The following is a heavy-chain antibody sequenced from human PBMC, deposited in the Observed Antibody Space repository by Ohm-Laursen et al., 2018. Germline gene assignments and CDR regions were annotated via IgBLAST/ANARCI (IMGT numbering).Heavy chain of an antibody. Sequence: SETLSLTCTVSGASISGYYWSWIRQPPGKGLEWIGYIYYSGSTNYNPSLKRRVTISLDTSKSQFSLKLNSVTAADTTVYYCARDYYGSGHFDYWGQGTLVTVSS. V-gene: IGHV4-59*01. CDR3: ARDYYGSGHFDY. D-gene: IGHD3-10*01. J-gene: IGHJ4*02. CDR1: GASISGYY. CDR2: IYYSGST.